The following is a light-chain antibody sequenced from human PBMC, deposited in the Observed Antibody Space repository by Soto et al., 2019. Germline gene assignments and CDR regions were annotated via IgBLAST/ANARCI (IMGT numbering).Light chain of an antibody. J-gene: IGKJ2*01. V-gene: IGKV1-5*01. CDR2: DAS. CDR3: QQYNNYPFT. Sequence: DIQMTQSPSTLSASVGDRVTITCRASQRVRTWLAWYQQRPGKAPKLLIYDASSLVSGVPSRFSGSGSGTEFTLTISSLQHDDFETYSCQQYNNYPFTFGQGTKVDIK. CDR1: QRVRTW.